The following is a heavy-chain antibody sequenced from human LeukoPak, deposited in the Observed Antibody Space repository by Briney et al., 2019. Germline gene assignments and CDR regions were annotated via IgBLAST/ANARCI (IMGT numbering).Heavy chain of an antibody. Sequence: ASVKVSCKASGYTFTGYYMHWVRQAPGQGLEWMGWINPNSGGTNYAQRFQGRVTMTRDTSISTAYMELSRLRSDDTAFYYCAREMTTVTNDAFDIWGQGTMVTVPS. CDR2: INPNSGGT. V-gene: IGHV1-2*02. CDR1: GYTFTGYY. J-gene: IGHJ3*02. D-gene: IGHD4-17*01. CDR3: AREMTTVTNDAFDI.